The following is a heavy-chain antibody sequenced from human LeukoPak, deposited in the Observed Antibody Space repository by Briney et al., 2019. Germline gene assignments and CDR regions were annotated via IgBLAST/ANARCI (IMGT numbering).Heavy chain of an antibody. D-gene: IGHD2-2*01. J-gene: IGHJ4*02. CDR3: ARDLTAAQPFDY. V-gene: IGHV3-48*04. CDR2: IGSSDSTI. CDR1: GFTFSSYV. Sequence: GGSLRLSCAASGFTFSSYVMSWVRQAPGKGLEWVSYIGSSDSTIYYADSVKGRFTISRDNAKNSLYLQMNSLRAEDTAVYYCARDLTAAQPFDYWGQGTLVTVSS.